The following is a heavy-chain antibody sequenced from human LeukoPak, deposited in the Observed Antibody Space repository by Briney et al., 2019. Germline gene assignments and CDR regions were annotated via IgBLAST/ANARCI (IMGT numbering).Heavy chain of an antibody. Sequence: GGSLRLSCAASGFTVSNNYMNWVRQAPGKGLEWGSTIYSGGSKYDADSVKGRFTISRDDSENTLYLQMNSLRAEDTAVYYCARSGQSGYDYFEYWGQGTLVTVSS. CDR1: GFTVSNNY. CDR3: ARSGQSGYDYFEY. J-gene: IGHJ4*02. V-gene: IGHV3-53*01. D-gene: IGHD5-12*01. CDR2: IYSGGSK.